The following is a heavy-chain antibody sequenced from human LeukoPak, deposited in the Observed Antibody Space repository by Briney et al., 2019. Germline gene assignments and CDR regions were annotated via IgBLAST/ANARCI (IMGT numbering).Heavy chain of an antibody. Sequence: GGSLRLSCAASGFTFSNAWMSWVRQAPGKGLEWVSSISGGGESTYYADSVKGRFTVSRDNSKNTLYLQINSLRGEDTAVYYCAKGKYSSGGVPDYWGQGTLVTVSS. CDR1: GFTFSNAW. CDR3: AKGKYSSGGVPDY. D-gene: IGHD6-19*01. J-gene: IGHJ4*02. CDR2: ISGGGEST. V-gene: IGHV3-23*01.